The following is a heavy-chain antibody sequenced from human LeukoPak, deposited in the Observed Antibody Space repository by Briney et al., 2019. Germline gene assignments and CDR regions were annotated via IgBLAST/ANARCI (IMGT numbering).Heavy chain of an antibody. V-gene: IGHV1-69*13. J-gene: IGHJ4*02. CDR3: ARVTYDSSGYMWYYFDY. D-gene: IGHD3-22*01. CDR2: SIPIFGTA. Sequence: SVKVSCKASGGTFSSYAISWVRQAPGQGLEWMGGSIPIFGTANYAQKFQGRVTITADESTSTAYMELSSLRSEDTAVYYCARVTYDSSGYMWYYFDYWGQGTLVTVSS. CDR1: GGTFSSYA.